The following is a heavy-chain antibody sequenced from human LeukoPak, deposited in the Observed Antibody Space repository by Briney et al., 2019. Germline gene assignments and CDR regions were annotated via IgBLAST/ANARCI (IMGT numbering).Heavy chain of an antibody. V-gene: IGHV1-69*16. J-gene: IGHJ5*02. Sequence: SVKVSCKASGVSFREDTFTWLRQAPGQGLEWMGGIVLRHNTTNYAQKFQGRVTITADASTSTAYMELRSLTSGDTAVYYCARDRPDTSASVFDPWGQGSLVIVSS. D-gene: IGHD3-22*01. CDR1: GVSFREDT. CDR2: IVLRHNTT. CDR3: ARDRPDTSASVFDP.